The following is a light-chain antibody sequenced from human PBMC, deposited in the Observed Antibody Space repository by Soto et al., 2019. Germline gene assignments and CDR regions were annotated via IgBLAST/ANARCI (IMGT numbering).Light chain of an antibody. CDR3: CLYIGATTYV. J-gene: IGLJ1*01. Sequence: SVLTPPASVSGSPGQSITISCTGTSSDVGGYNYVSWYQQHPGKAPKLMIYEVTNRPSGVSNRFSGSTSVNSASLTISGLQADDESDYYCCLYIGATTYVFGTGTKVTVL. CDR1: SSDVGGYNY. CDR2: EVT. V-gene: IGLV2-14*01.